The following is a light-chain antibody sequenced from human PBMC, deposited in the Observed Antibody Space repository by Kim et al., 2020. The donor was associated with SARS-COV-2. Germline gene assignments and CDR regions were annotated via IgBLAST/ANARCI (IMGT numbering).Light chain of an antibody. CDR3: QQSCSTPPWT. CDR1: QSISSY. Sequence: DIQMTQSPSSLSASVGDRVTITCRASQSISSYLNWYQQKPGKAPKLLICAASSLQSGVPSRFSGSGSGTDFTLTISSLQPEDFATYYCQQSCSTPPWTFGQGTKVDIK. V-gene: IGKV1-39*01. J-gene: IGKJ1*01. CDR2: AAS.